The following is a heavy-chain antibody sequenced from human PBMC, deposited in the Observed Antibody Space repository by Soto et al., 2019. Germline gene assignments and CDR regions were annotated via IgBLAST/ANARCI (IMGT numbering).Heavy chain of an antibody. D-gene: IGHD5-12*01. CDR3: ARGNHRWLQLWYFDL. J-gene: IGHJ2*01. CDR1: GGTFSSYT. CDR2: IIPIFGTA. Sequence: VQLVQSGAEVKKPGSSVTVSCKASGGTFSSYTISWVRQAPGQGLEWMGGIIPIFGTANCAQKFQGRVRITADESTSTAYMELSSLSSEDTAVYYCARGNHRWLQLWYFDLWGRVTLVTVSS. V-gene: IGHV1-69*12.